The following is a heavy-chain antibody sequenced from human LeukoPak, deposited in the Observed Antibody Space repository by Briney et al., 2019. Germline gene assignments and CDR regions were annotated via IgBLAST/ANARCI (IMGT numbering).Heavy chain of an antibody. CDR3: ARAAVGGGAYYFDY. V-gene: IGHV6-1*01. D-gene: IGHD1-26*01. CDR1: EDSVSINSAA. J-gene: IGHJ4*02. CDR2: TYYRSKLYN. Sequence: SQTLSLTYAISEDSVSINSAAWNSTRQSPSRGLEWLGRTYYRSKLYNDYAVSVKTRITINPDTSKNQFSLQLNSVTPEDTAVYYCARAAVGGGAYYFDYWGQGTLVTVSS.